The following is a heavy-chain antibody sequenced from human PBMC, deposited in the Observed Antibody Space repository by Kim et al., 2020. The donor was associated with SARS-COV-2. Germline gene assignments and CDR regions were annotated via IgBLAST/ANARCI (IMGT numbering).Heavy chain of an antibody. CDR1: GFSVSNTA. CDR3: AKEIWDYSGMDA. D-gene: IGHD3-16*01. J-gene: IGHJ6*01. Sequence: GGSLRLSCSVSGFSVSNTAMNWVRQAPGKGLEWVSAISGHGRDTCYGDSVKGRFTISRDTSKNTVYLQMDRLKAEDTALYYCAKEIWDYSGMDAWVPGTT. V-gene: IGHV3-23*01. CDR2: ISGHGRDT.